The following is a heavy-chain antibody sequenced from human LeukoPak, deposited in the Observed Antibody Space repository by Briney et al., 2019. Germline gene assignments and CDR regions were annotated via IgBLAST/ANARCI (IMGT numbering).Heavy chain of an antibody. Sequence: HPGGSLRLSCAASGFTFSSYGMHWVRQAPGKGLEWVAVISYDGSNKYYADSVKGRFTISRDNSKNTLYLQMNSLRAEDTAVYYCAKDQMGHIAAVDYWGQGTLVTVSS. V-gene: IGHV3-30*18. CDR3: AKDQMGHIAAVDY. J-gene: IGHJ4*02. D-gene: IGHD6-13*01. CDR1: GFTFSSYG. CDR2: ISYDGSNK.